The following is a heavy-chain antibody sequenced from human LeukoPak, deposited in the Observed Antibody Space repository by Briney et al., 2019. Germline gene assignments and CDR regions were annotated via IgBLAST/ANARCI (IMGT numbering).Heavy chain of an antibody. V-gene: IGHV4-4*02. J-gene: IGHJ4*02. CDR3: AKGEDYGSGTVHFAS. D-gene: IGHD3-10*01. CDR2: IYHGGST. Sequence: SGTLSLTCAVSGGSISSSNWWSWVRQPPGKGLEWNGEIYHGGSTNYNPSLKSRVAMSVDRSRNQFSLKLSSVTAADTAVYYGAKGEDYGSGTVHFASWGQGTLVTVSS. CDR1: GGSISSSNW.